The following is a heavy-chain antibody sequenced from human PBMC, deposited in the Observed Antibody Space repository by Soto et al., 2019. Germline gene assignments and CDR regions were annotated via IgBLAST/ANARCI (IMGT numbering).Heavy chain of an antibody. CDR3: ARQIYDSDTGPNFQYYFDS. Sequence: GESLKISCKGSGYSFAGYWITWVRQKPGKGLEWMGRIDPSDAQTYYSPSFRGHVTISVTKSITTVFLQWSSLRASDTAMYYCARQIYDSDTGPNFQYYFDSWGQGTPVTVSS. CDR2: IDPSDAQT. D-gene: IGHD3-22*01. J-gene: IGHJ4*02. V-gene: IGHV5-10-1*01. CDR1: GYSFAGYW.